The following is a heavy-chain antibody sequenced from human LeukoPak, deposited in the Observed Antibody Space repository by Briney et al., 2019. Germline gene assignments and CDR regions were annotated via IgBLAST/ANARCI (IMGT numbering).Heavy chain of an antibody. CDR3: ARDLNGDQFDY. V-gene: IGHV4-59*01. CDR1: GGSISSYY. J-gene: IGHJ4*02. CDR2: IYYSGST. Sequence: SEALSLTRTVSGGSISSYYWSWIRQPPGKGLEWIGYIYYSGSTNYNPSLKSRVTISVDTSKNQFSLKLSSVTAADTAVYYCARDLNGDQFDYWGQGTLVTVSS. D-gene: IGHD7-27*01.